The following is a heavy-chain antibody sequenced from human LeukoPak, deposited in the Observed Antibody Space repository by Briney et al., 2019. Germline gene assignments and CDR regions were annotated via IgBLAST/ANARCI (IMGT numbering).Heavy chain of an antibody. V-gene: IGHV3-48*03. CDR3: ARGRYSSSWYADY. D-gene: IGHD6-13*01. CDR1: GFTFSSYE. J-gene: IGHJ4*02. Sequence: PGGSLRLSCAASGFTFSSYEMNWVRQAPGKGLEWVPYISSSGSTIYYADSVKGRFTISRDNAKNSLYLQMNSLRAEDTAVYYCARGRYSSSWYADYWGQGTLVTVSS. CDR2: ISSSGSTI.